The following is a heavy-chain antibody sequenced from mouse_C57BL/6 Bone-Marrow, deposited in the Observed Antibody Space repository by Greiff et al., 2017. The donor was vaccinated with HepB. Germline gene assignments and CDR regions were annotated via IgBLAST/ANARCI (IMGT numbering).Heavy chain of an antibody. CDR2: ILPSIGRT. J-gene: IGHJ3*01. D-gene: IGHD1-1*01. V-gene: IGHV15-2*01. CDR3: ARHYGSSLSWFAY. CDR1: DSEVFPIAY. Sequence: QVQLKESGSELRSPGSSVKLSCKDFDSEVFPIAYMSWVRQKPGHGFEWIGGILPSIGRTIYGEKFEDKATLDADTLSNTAYLELNSLTSEDSAIYYCARHYGSSLSWFAYWGQGTLVTVSA.